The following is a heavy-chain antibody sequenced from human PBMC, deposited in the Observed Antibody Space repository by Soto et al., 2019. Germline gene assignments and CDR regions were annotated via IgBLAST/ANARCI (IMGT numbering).Heavy chain of an antibody. Sequence: ASVKVSCKASGYTFTSYYMHWVRQAPGQGLEWMGIINPSGGSTSYAQKFQGRVTMTRDTSTSTVYMELSSLRSEDTAVYYCATFSGRYAYRFLQWSFDLWGQGSLVTVSS. D-gene: IGHD3-3*01. CDR1: GYTFTSYY. CDR3: ATFSGRYAYRFLQWSFDL. CDR2: INPSGGST. J-gene: IGHJ4*02. V-gene: IGHV1-46*01.